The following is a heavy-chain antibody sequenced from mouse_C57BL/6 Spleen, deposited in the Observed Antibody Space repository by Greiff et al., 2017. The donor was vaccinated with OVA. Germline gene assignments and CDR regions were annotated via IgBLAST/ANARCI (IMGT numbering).Heavy chain of an antibody. CDR1: GFTFSDYY. D-gene: IGHD1-1*01. V-gene: IGHV5-16*01. Sequence: EVKLVESEGGLVQPGSSMKLSCTASGFTFSDYYMAWVRQVPEKGLEWVANINYDGSSTYYLDSLKSRFIISRDNAKNILYLQMSSLKSEDTATYYCARERNYYGSRSDYFDYWGQGTTLTVSS. CDR3: ARERNYYGSRSDYFDY. J-gene: IGHJ2*01. CDR2: INYDGSST.